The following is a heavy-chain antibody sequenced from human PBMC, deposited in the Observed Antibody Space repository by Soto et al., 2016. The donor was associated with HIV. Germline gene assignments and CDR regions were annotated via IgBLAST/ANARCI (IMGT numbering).Heavy chain of an antibody. CDR1: EFTFNTYA. J-gene: IGHJ4*02. Sequence: VQLVESGGGVVQPGRSLRLSCAASEFTFNTYAMNWVRQAPGKGLEWVAVISYDGSNKYYADSVKGRFTIXRDNSKNTLYLQMNSLRAEDTAVYYCXRDPYYYGSGIIIKCHFDYGAREPWSPSPQ. CDR3: XRDPYYYGSGIIIKCHFD. D-gene: IGHD3-10*01. V-gene: IGHV3-30*04. CDR2: ISYDGSNK.